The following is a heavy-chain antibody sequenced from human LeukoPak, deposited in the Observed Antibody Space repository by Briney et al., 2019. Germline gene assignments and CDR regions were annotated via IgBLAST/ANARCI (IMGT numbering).Heavy chain of an antibody. CDR2: IYHSGST. Sequence: SENLSLNCTVSGGSISSGGYYWGWVRQPPGKGLEWIGSIYHSGSTYYNPSLKSRVTISVDTSKNQFSLKLSSVTAADTAGYYCARARGLRYFDWLLTGRIFDYWGQGTLVTVSS. CDR3: ARARGLRYFDWLLTGRIFDY. V-gene: IGHV4-39*07. J-gene: IGHJ4*02. D-gene: IGHD3-9*01. CDR1: GGSISSGGYY.